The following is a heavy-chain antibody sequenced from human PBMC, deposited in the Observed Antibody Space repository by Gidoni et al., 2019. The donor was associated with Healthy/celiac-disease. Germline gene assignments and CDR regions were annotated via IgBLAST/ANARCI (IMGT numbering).Heavy chain of an antibody. Sequence: EVQLVEAGGGWVQPGRSLRLSCAASGSTFDDYAMHWVRQAPGKGLEWVSGISWNSGSIGYADAVQGRFTISRDNATNSLYLQMNSLRAEDTALYYCAKACEGRIAVAGHCYFDYWGQGTLVTVSS. J-gene: IGHJ4*02. CDR3: AKACEGRIAVAGHCYFDY. CDR2: ISWNSGSI. CDR1: GSTFDDYA. V-gene: IGHV3-9*01. D-gene: IGHD6-19*01.